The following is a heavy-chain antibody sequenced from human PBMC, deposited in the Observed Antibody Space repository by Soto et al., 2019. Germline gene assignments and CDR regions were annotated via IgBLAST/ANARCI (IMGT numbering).Heavy chain of an antibody. J-gene: IGHJ4*02. CDR2: ISLYHHST. CDR1: GYPFTDYF. CDR3: ARESYSCGGDCPYYMDY. Sequence: ASVKVSCKTSGYPFTDYFIHWVRQAPGQGLEWMGIISLYHHSTSYAQKFQGRLTVTADTSTTTVYMDLSSLTSEDSAVYWCARESYSCGGDCPYYMDYWGQGTLVTVSS. V-gene: IGHV1-46*01. D-gene: IGHD2-21*02.